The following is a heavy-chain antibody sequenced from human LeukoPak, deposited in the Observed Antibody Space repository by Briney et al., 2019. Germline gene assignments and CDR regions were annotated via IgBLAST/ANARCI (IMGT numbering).Heavy chain of an antibody. V-gene: IGHV4-59*01. D-gene: IGHD3-10*01. CDR3: ARSGPYNNYYGMDV. J-gene: IGHJ6*02. CDR1: GVSISGYY. CDR2: IYYSGST. Sequence: SETLSLTCTVSGVSISGYYWSWIRQPPGKRLELIGYIYYSGSTTYNPSLKSRVTISVDTTKNQFSLKLSSVTAADTAVYFCARSGPYNNYYGMDVWGQGTTVTVSS.